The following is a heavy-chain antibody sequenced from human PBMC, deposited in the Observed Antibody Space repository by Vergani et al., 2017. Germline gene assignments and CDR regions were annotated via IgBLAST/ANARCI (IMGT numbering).Heavy chain of an antibody. J-gene: IGHJ4*02. V-gene: IGHV1-46*01. Sequence: QVQLVQSGAEVKKPGASVKVSCKASGYTFTSYYMHWVRQAPGQGLEWMGIINPSGGSTSYAQKFQGRVTMTRDTSTSTVYMELSSLRSEDTAVYYCARGAWAYSSGWYHPVDYWGQGTLVTVSS. CDR1: GYTFTSYY. CDR2: INPSGGST. CDR3: ARGAWAYSSGWYHPVDY. D-gene: IGHD6-19*01.